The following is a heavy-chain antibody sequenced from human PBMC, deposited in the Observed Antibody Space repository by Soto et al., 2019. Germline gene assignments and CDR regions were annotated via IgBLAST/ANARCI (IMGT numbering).Heavy chain of an antibody. CDR1: GYTFTSYA. CDR2: INDGNGNT. D-gene: IGHD3-22*01. Sequence: QVQLVQSGAEVKKPGASVKVSCKASGYTFTSYAMHWVRQAPGQRLEWMGWINDGNGNTKYSQKFQGRVTITRDTAASTRYMELSSLRSEDTAVYYCAKDYYASSGYYPPALLFDYWGQGTLVTVSS. V-gene: IGHV1-3*01. J-gene: IGHJ4*02. CDR3: AKDYYASSGYYPPALLFDY.